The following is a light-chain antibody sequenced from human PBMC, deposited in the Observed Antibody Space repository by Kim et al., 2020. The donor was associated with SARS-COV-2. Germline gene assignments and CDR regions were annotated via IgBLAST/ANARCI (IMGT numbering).Light chain of an antibody. CDR3: QQYGSSPPLT. Sequence: PGEEATLSGRASQSVSRSWLAWYQHKPGQAPRLLIFGAATRATGIPDRFSGSGSGTDFTLTISRLEPEDFAVYYCQQYGSSPPLTFGGGTKVDIK. J-gene: IGKJ4*01. CDR1: QSVSRSW. V-gene: IGKV3-20*01. CDR2: GAA.